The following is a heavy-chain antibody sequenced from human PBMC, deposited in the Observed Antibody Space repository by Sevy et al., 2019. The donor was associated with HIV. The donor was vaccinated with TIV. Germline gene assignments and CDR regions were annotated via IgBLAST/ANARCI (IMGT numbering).Heavy chain of an antibody. CDR1: GGSISSKNNY. CDR2: VYCSGST. CDR3: ARSPPWGNTWLYYFDN. J-gene: IGHJ4*02. Sequence: SETLSLTCTVSGGSISSKNNYWCWLRQPPGKGLEWIGSVYCSGSTYYNPSLKRPVTISVETSKDQLSLTLSSVTAADTALYYCARSPPWGNTWLYYFDNWGQGTLVTVSS. V-gene: IGHV4-39*01. D-gene: IGHD6-13*01.